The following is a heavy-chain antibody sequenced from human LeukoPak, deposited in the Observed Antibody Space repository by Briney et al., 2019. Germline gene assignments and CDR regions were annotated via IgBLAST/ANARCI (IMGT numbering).Heavy chain of an antibody. J-gene: IGHJ4*02. D-gene: IGHD2-8*02. CDR2: ISPTGSYT. V-gene: IGHV1-46*01. CDR1: GYTFTNYY. CDR3: AREESGGYFDY. Sequence: ASVKVSCKASGYTFTNYYMHWVRQAPGQGLEWVGLISPTGSYTNYVQKFRGRVTMTRDTSTTTVYMELSSLRSDDTAVYYCAREESGGYFDYWGQGTLVSVCS.